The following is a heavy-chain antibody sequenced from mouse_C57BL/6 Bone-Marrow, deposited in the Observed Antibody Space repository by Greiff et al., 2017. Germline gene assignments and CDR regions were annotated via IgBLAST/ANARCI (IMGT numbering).Heavy chain of an antibody. Sequence: EVQLQESGGGLVKPGGSLKLSCAASGFTFSDYGMHWVRQAPEKGLEWVAYISSGSSTIYYADTVKGRFTISRDNAKNTLFLQMTSLRSEDTAMYYCARRRTFAYWGQGTLVTVSA. V-gene: IGHV5-17*01. CDR2: ISSGSSTI. J-gene: IGHJ3*01. CDR1: GFTFSDYG. CDR3: ARRRTFAY.